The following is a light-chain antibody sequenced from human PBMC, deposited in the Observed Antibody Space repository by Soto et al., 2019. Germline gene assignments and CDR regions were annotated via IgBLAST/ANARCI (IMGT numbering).Light chain of an antibody. Sequence: DIQMTQSPSSVSASVGDRVTITCRASQGISNWLAWYQQRPGRAPKLLIYDASTLQSGVPSRFSGGGSGTDFTLTISSLQPEDYAIYFCQQTHNFPWTFGQGTKVEIK. CDR3: QQTHNFPWT. V-gene: IGKV1-12*01. CDR1: QGISNW. J-gene: IGKJ1*01. CDR2: DAS.